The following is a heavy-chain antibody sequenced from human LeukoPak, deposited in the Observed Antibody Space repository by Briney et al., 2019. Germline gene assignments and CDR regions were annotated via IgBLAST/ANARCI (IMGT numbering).Heavy chain of an antibody. J-gene: IGHJ4*02. CDR1: GGSFSTFY. D-gene: IGHD2-21*01. CDR2: ISYTGST. V-gene: IGHV4-59*08. CDR3: ARAIGIYSSSDY. Sequence: PSETLSLTCTVSGGSFSTFYWSWIRQPPGKGLEWIGYISYTGSTNYNPSLKSRVTISVDTSKNQFSLKVTSVTAADTAVYYCARAIGIYSSSDYWGQGPLVTVSS.